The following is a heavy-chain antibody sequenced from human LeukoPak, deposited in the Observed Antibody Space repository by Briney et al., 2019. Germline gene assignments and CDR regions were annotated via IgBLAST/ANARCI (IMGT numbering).Heavy chain of an antibody. J-gene: IGHJ4*02. CDR3: ARDQEAFDY. CDR1: GYSFTSNY. CDR2: IYPRDGST. V-gene: IGHV1-46*01. Sequence: GASVKVSCKASGYSFTSNYIHWVRQATGQGLEWMGMIYPRDGSTSYAQKFQGRVTVTRDTSTNTVHMELSGLRSEDTAVYYCARDQEAFDYWGQGTLVTVSS.